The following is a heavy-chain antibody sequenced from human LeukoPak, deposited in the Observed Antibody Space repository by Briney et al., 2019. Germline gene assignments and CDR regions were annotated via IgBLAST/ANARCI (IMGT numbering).Heavy chain of an antibody. J-gene: IGHJ4*02. CDR2: ISSSGSTI. Sequence: PGGSLRLSCAASGFTFSDYYMSWIRQAPGKGLEWVSYISSSGSTIYYAGSVKGRFTISRDNAKNSLYLQMNSLRPEDTAVYYCARSTSLRGYSYGGDYWGQGTLVTVSS. CDR1: GFTFSDYY. D-gene: IGHD5-18*01. V-gene: IGHV3-11*04. CDR3: ARSTSLRGYSYGGDY.